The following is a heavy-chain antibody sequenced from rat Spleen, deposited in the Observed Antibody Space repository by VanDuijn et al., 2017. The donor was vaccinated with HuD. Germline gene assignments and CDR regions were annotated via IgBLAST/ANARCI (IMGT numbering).Heavy chain of an antibody. CDR2: ISYDGSST. J-gene: IGHJ2*01. CDR3: ARHYGGFDY. V-gene: IGHV5-25*01. CDR1: GFTFSNSY. D-gene: IGHD1-11*01. Sequence: EVQLVESGGGLVQPGRSMKLSCAASGFTFSNSYMAWVRQAPTKGLEWVASISYDGSSTYYRDSVKGRFTISRDDAKNTLYLQMDSLRSEDTATYYCARHYGGFDYWGQGGMVTVSS.